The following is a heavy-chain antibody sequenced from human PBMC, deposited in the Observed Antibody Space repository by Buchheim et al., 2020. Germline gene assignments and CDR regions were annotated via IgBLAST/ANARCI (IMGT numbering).Heavy chain of an antibody. CDR2: VSYDGDKK. V-gene: IGHV3-30*18. CDR1: GFTFNRNG. CDR3: AKDVRSEAAAMDS. D-gene: IGHD6-13*01. Sequence: QEQLVESGGGVVQPGRSLRLSCAASGFTFNRNGMHWVRQAPGKGLEWVAVVSYDGDKKYYVDSVKGRFTISRDNSKNTVYLQMNSLRAEDTAVYYCAKDVRSEAAAMDSWGQGT. J-gene: IGHJ4*02.